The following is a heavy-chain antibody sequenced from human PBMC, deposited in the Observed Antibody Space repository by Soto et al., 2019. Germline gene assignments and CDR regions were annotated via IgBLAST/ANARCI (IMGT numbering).Heavy chain of an antibody. D-gene: IGHD3-10*01. CDR2: ISGSGGST. J-gene: IGHJ4*02. CDR1: GFTFSSYA. V-gene: IGHV3-23*01. Sequence: GGSLRLSCAASGFTFSSYAMSWVRQAPGKGLEWVSAISGSGGSTYYADSVKGRFTISRDNSKNTLYLQMNSLRAEDTAVYYCAKVGSIGSGSYYKVRDYWGQGNLVTVSS. CDR3: AKVGSIGSGSYYKVRDY.